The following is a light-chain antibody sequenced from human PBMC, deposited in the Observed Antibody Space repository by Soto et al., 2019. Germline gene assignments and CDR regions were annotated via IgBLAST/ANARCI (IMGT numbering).Light chain of an antibody. J-gene: IGKJ2*01. Sequence: EIVMTQSPATLSVSPGERATLSCRASQSISSELAWYQQKPGQPPRLLIYSASTRATGVPARFTGSGSGSEFTLTISGLQSEDFAGYYCQQGHNWSLTFGQGTRLEI. CDR2: SAS. CDR3: QQGHNWSLT. CDR1: QSISSE. V-gene: IGKV3-15*01.